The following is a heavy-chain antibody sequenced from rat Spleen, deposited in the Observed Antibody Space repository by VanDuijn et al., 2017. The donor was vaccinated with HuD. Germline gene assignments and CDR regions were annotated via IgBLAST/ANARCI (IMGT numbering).Heavy chain of an antibody. CDR2: ISTGGGST. Sequence: EVQLVESGGGLVQPGRSMKLSCAASGFTFSNYYMAWVRQAPTKGLEWVASISTGGGSTYYPDSVKGRFTISRDNAKSTLHLQMNSLRSEDTATYFCARHEDYGGYSRDYFGYWGQGVMVTVSS. CDR3: ARHEDYGGYSRDYFGY. V-gene: IGHV5-25*01. D-gene: IGHD1-11*01. J-gene: IGHJ2*01. CDR1: GFTFSNYY.